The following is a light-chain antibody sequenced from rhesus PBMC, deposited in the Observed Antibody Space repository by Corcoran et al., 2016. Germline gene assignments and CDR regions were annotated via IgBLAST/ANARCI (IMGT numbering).Light chain of an antibody. CDR1: QGITND. CDR3: PHYFSTPYS. CDR2: EAS. Sequence: DIQMTQSRSSLSASVGDRVTITCRASQGITNDLAWYQQKTGETPKLLIYEASSLQSGIPSRFSGSGSGTVFTLTIRSLQSEDFATYYCPHYFSTPYSFGQGTKVEIK. J-gene: IGKJ2*01. V-gene: IGKV1-22*01.